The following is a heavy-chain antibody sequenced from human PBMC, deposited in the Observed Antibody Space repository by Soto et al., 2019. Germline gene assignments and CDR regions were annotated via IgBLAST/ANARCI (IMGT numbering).Heavy chain of an antibody. CDR2: ISGSAGGT. CDR1: GFTFSSYA. D-gene: IGHD3-22*01. J-gene: IGHJ3*02. Sequence: PGGSLRLSCAASGFTFSSYAMTWVRQAPGKGLEWVSGISGSAGGTYYTESVKGRFTISRDNSKNTLYLQMNSLRAEDTALYYCAKERYDSSGYYYGGAPDIWGQGTMLTVSS. CDR3: AKERYDSSGYYYGGAPDI. V-gene: IGHV3-23*01.